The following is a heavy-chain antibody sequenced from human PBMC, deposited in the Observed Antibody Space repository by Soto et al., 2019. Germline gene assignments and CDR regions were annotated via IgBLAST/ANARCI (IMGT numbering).Heavy chain of an antibody. CDR1: GFTFDDYA. V-gene: IGHV3-9*01. Sequence: EVQLVESGGGLVQPGRSLRLSCAASGFTFDDYAMHWVRQAPGKGLEWVSGISWNGGNIGYADSVKGRLTISRDNAKNSLFLQMNSLRADDTALYFCAKDIYSSSSGQDYWGQGTPVTVSS. D-gene: IGHD6-6*01. CDR2: ISWNGGNI. CDR3: AKDIYSSSSGQDY. J-gene: IGHJ4*02.